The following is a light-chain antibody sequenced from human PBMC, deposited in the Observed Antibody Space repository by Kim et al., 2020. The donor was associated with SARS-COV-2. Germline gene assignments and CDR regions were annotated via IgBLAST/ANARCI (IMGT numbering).Light chain of an antibody. Sequence: DIQMTQSPSSLSASVGDRVTITCRASQDISNYLNWYQQKPGKAPKLLIYDASNLETGVPSRFSGSGSGTDFTFTISSLQPEDIATYYCHQYDNLPPSFFGQGTELKI. CDR3: HQYDNLPPSF. CDR1: QDISNY. CDR2: DAS. V-gene: IGKV1-33*01. J-gene: IGKJ2*01.